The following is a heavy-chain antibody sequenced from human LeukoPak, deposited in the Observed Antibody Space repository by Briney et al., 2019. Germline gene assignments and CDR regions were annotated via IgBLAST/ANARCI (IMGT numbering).Heavy chain of an antibody. CDR2: IYTSGST. CDR1: GGSVSSYY. D-gene: IGHD3-22*01. Sequence: SETLSLTCTVSGGSVSSYYWSWIRQPAGKGLEWIGRIYTSGSTNYNPSLKSRVTMSVDTSKQQFSLKLSSVTAADTAVYYCARDLYDSSGYYPFDYWGQGTLVTVSS. J-gene: IGHJ4*02. V-gene: IGHV4-4*07. CDR3: ARDLYDSSGYYPFDY.